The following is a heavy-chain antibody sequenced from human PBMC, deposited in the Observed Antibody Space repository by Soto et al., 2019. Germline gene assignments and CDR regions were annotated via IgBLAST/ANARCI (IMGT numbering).Heavy chain of an antibody. J-gene: IGHJ6*02. CDR1: GYTFTSYG. D-gene: IGHD4-4*01. CDR2: ISAYNGNT. V-gene: IGHV1-18*01. Sequence: ASVKVSCKASGYTFTSYGISCVLQSPLQWLDGMGCISAYNGNTNYAQKLQGRVTMTTDTSTSTAYMELRSLRSDDTAVYYCARDGPTSDYSNYSHYYYGMDVWGQGTTVTVSS. CDR3: ARDGPTSDYSNYSHYYYGMDV.